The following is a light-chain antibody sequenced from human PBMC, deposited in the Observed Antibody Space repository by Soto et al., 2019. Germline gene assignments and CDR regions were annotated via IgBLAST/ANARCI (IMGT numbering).Light chain of an antibody. CDR1: QSVSSN. J-gene: IGKJ1*01. V-gene: IGKV3-15*01. Sequence: EIVMTQSPATLSVSPGERATLSCRASQSVSSNLAWYQQKPGQAPRLLIYGASTTAPGIPARFSGSGSGTEFTLTISSLQSEDSAVYHCQQYNDWPRTFGQGTKVDIK. CDR3: QQYNDWPRT. CDR2: GAS.